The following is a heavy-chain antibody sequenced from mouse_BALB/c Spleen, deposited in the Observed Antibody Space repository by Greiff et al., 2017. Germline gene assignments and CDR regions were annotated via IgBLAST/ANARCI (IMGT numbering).Heavy chain of an antibody. CDR2: ISSGGSYT. Sequence: EVMLVESGGGLVKPGGSLKLSCAASGFTFSSYAMSWVRQTPGKRLEWVATISSGGSYTYYPDSVKGRFTIYRDKAKTTLYLHMSSLRYADTDMYSCARHVYDDLDYWGQGTTLTVSS. D-gene: IGHD2-3*01. CDR3: ARHVYDDLDY. V-gene: IGHV5-9-3*01. CDR1: GFTFSSYA. J-gene: IGHJ4*01.